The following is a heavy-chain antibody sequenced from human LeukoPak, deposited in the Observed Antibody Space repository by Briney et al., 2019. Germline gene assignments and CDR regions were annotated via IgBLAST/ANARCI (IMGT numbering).Heavy chain of an antibody. V-gene: IGHV4-61*01. Sequence: SETLSLTCTVSGGSVSSSNYYWSWIRQPPGKGLEWIGYIYYSGSTNYNPSLKSRVTISVDTSKNQFSLKLSSVTAADTAVYYCAVVGATTGDYWGQGTLVTVSS. CDR1: GGSVSSSNYY. D-gene: IGHD1-26*01. CDR3: AVVGATTGDY. CDR2: IYYSGST. J-gene: IGHJ4*02.